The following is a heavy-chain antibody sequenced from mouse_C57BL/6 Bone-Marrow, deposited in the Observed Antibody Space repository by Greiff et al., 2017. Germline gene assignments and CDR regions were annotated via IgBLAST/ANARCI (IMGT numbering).Heavy chain of an antibody. V-gene: IGHV1-80*01. J-gene: IGHJ2*01. Sequence: VKLQESGAELVKPGASVKISCKASGYAFSSYWMNWVKQRPGKGLEWIGQIYPGDGDTTYNGKFKGKATLTADKSSSTAYMQLSSLTSEDSAVYFCARSGSYYFDYWGQGTTLTVSS. CDR3: ARSGSYYFDY. CDR2: IYPGDGDT. CDR1: GYAFSSYW. D-gene: IGHD3-1*01.